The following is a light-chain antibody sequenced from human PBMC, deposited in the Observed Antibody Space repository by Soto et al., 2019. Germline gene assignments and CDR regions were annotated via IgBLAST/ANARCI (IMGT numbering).Light chain of an antibody. CDR1: QGISSY. CDR2: AAS. Sequence: AIRMTQSPSSFSASTGDRVTITCRASQGISSYLAWYQQKPGKAPKLLIYAASTLQSGVPSRFSGSGSGTDFTLTISCLQSEDFATNYCQQYYSYPYTFGQGTKVDIK. CDR3: QQYYSYPYT. J-gene: IGKJ2*01. V-gene: IGKV1-8*01.